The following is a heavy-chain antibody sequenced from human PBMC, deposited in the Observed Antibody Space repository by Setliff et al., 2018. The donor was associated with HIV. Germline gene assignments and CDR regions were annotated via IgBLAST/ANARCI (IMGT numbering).Heavy chain of an antibody. J-gene: IGHJ4*02. CDR1: GFTLSDHW. Sequence: GGSLRLSCAAYGFTLSDHWMHWVRQVPGKGLVWVSRTNNDGSITNYAAFVKGRFTMSRDSAKNTLYLQMNSLRVEDTAVYYWVKWNYPNSWGQGTLVTVSS. D-gene: IGHD1-7*01. CDR3: VKWNYPNS. V-gene: IGHV3-74*01. CDR2: TNNDGSIT.